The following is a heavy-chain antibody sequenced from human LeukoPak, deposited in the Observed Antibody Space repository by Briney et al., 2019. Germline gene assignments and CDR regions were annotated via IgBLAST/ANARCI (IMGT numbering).Heavy chain of an antibody. CDR2: IWYDGSNK. V-gene: IGHV3-33*01. CDR3: TRSPNAGDLDY. D-gene: IGHD2-21*02. J-gene: IGHJ4*02. Sequence: GGSLRLSCAASGFTFSSYGMHWVRQAPGKGLEWVAVIWYDGSNKYYADSVKGRFTISRDNSKNTLYLQMNSLRAEDTAVYYCTRSPNAGDLDYWGQGTLVTVSS. CDR1: GFTFSSYG.